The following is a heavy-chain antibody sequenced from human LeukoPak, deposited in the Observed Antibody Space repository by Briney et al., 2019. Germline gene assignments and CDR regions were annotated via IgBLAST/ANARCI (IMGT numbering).Heavy chain of an antibody. D-gene: IGHD6-13*01. V-gene: IGHV4-59*01. CDR3: ARARGDSIAAAAPNLDY. CDR1: GGSISSYY. CDR2: IYYSGST. J-gene: IGHJ4*02. Sequence: SETLSLTCTVSGGSISSYYWSWIRQPPGKGLEWIGYIYYSGSTNYNPPLKTRVTISVDTSKNRFSLRLTSVAPVSTAVFSFARARGDSIAAAAPNLDYWGQGTLVTVSS.